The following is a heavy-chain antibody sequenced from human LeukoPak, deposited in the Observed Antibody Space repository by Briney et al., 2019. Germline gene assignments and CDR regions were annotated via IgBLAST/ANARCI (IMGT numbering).Heavy chain of an antibody. J-gene: IGHJ4*02. CDR3: AREDVDIVGTMGDGFDY. CDR1: GFTFSSYW. Sequence: SGGSLRLSCAASGFTFSSYWMHWVRQAPGKGLEWVSSISSSSSYIYYADSVKGRFTISRDNAKNSLYLQMNSLRAEDTAVYHCAREDVDIVGTMGDGFDYWGQGTLVTVSS. CDR2: ISSSSSYI. V-gene: IGHV3-21*01. D-gene: IGHD5-12*01.